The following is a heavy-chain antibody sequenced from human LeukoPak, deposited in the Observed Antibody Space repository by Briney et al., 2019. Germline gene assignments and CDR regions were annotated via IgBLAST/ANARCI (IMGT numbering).Heavy chain of an antibody. J-gene: IGHJ5*02. V-gene: IGHV4-59*01. Sequence: SETLSLTCTVSGGSISSYYWSWIRQPPGKGLEWIGYIYYSGSTNYNPSLKSRVTISVDTSKNQFSLKLGSVTAADTAVYYCARATRLGWFDPWGQGTLVTVSS. CDR2: IYYSGST. CDR1: GGSISSYY. CDR3: ARATRLGWFDP. D-gene: IGHD5-12*01.